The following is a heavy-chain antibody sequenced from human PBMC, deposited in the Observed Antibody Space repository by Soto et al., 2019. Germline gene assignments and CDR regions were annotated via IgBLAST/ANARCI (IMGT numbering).Heavy chain of an antibody. CDR1: GFTFDDYA. Sequence: EVQLVESGGGLVQPGRSLRLSCAASGFTFDDYAMHWVRQAPGKGLEWVSGINRNSDSIGYVDSVKGRFTISRDNAKNSVYLQMNDLRVEDTAVYYCVKDRGGDCSGGSCRLGLVYWGQGTLVTVSS. CDR3: VKDRGGDCSGGSCRLGLVY. D-gene: IGHD2-15*01. CDR2: INRNSDSI. V-gene: IGHV3-9*01. J-gene: IGHJ4*02.